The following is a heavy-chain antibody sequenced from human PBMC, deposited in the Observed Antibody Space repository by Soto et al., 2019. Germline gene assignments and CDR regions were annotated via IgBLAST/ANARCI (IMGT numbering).Heavy chain of an antibody. Sequence: QVQLVESGGGVVQPGTSLRLSCVATGFTFSNYGIHWVRQAPGRGLEWVAVLWHDGSQKYLADSVRGRFTISRDNSKNTVYLQMNSLRVEDTAVYYCEGRDDPFHVWGQGTMVTVSS. V-gene: IGHV3-33*01. CDR2: LWHDGSQK. CDR3: EGRDDPFHV. CDR1: GFTFSNYG. J-gene: IGHJ3*01.